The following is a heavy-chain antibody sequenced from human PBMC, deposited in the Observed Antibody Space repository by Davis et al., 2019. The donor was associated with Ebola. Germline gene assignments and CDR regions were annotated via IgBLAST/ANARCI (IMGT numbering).Heavy chain of an antibody. J-gene: IGHJ4*02. CDR3: STDPARGY. Sequence: GESLKISCAASGFTFNSYSMNWVRQAPGKGLEWVGRIRSKTNGGIIDYAAFVEGRFIISRDDSKNTLFLQINNLRTEDTAVYYCSTDPARGYWGQGTLVNVSS. V-gene: IGHV3-15*07. CDR2: IRSKTNGGII. CDR1: GFTFNSYS.